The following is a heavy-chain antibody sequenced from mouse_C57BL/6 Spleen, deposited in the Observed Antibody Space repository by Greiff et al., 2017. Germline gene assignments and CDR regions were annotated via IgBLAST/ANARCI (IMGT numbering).Heavy chain of an antibody. CDR1: GFNIKNTY. CDR3: ARGIYDGYYSYAMDY. V-gene: IGHV14-3*01. D-gene: IGHD2-3*01. Sequence: LVESVAELVRPGASVKLSCTASGFNIKNTYMHWVKQRPEQGLEWIGRIDPANGNTKYAPKFQGKATITADTSSNTAYLQLSSLTSEDTAIYYCARGIYDGYYSYAMDYWGQGTSVTVSS. CDR2: IDPANGNT. J-gene: IGHJ4*01.